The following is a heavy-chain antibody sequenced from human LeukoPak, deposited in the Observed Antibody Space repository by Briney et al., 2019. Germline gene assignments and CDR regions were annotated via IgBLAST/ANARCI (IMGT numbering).Heavy chain of an antibody. CDR3: ARPIRISGRAPDVFDL. V-gene: IGHV4-39*01. D-gene: IGHD3-9*01. CDR2: IHYSGST. Sequence: PSETLSLTCTVSDGSISSNYHWGWIRQPPGKGLEWIGSIHYSGSTFYSPSLKSRLTISVDTSKNQFSLKLRSMTAADTAVYYCARPIRISGRAPDVFDLWGQGTMVIISS. CDR1: DGSISSNYH. J-gene: IGHJ3*01.